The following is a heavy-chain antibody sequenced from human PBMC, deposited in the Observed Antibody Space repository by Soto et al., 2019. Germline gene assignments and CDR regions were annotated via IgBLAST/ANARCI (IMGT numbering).Heavy chain of an antibody. Sequence: QVQLMQSGGGLVKPGGSLRISCAASGSMFSDYYMTWIRQTPVKGLEWVAYISTASDTTYVDSVRGRFTIYRDNARNSLYLQMNSLRAEDSAVYFCARGHYTMDVWGLGTTVTVS. V-gene: IGHV3-11*03. CDR2: ISTASDT. CDR1: GSMFSDYY. CDR3: ARGHYTMDV. J-gene: IGHJ6*02.